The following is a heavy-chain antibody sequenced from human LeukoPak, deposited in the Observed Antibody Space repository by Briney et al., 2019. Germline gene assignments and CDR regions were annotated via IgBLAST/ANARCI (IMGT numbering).Heavy chain of an antibody. Sequence: GGSQRLSCAASGFTFSSYSMNWVRQAPGKGLEWVSSISSSSSYIYYADSVKGRFTISRDNAKNSLYLQMNSLRAEDTAVYYCARGAFGWFDPWGQGTLVTVSS. J-gene: IGHJ5*02. CDR3: ARGAFGWFDP. CDR1: GFTFSSYS. D-gene: IGHD3-16*01. V-gene: IGHV3-21*01. CDR2: ISSSSSYI.